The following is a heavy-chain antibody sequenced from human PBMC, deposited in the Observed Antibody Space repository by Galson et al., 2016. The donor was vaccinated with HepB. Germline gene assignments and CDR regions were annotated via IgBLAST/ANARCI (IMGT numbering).Heavy chain of an antibody. CDR2: IYYSGST. Sequence: SETLSLTCTVSGGFISSYYWSWIRQPPGKGLEWIGYIYYSGSTNYNPSLKSRVTISVDTSKNQFSLKLSSVTAADTAVYYCARGASCPECYYYGMDVWGQGTTVTVSS. CDR3: ARGASCPECYYYGMDV. J-gene: IGHJ6*02. D-gene: IGHD2-2*01. V-gene: IGHV4-59*01. CDR1: GGFISSYY.